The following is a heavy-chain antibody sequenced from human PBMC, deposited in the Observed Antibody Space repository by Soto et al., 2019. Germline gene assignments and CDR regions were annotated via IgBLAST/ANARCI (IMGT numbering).Heavy chain of an antibody. Sequence: PSETLSLTCTVSGGSISSYYWSWIRQPLGKGLEWIGYIYYSGSTNYNPSLKSRVTISVDTSKNQFSLKLSSVTAADTAVYYCARALGGNSYNWFDPWGQGTLVTVSS. J-gene: IGHJ5*02. CDR2: IYYSGST. D-gene: IGHD2-21*02. CDR3: ARALGGNSYNWFDP. CDR1: GGSISSYY. V-gene: IGHV4-59*01.